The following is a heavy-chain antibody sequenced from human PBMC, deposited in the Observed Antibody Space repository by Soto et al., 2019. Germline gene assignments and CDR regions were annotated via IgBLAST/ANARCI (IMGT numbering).Heavy chain of an antibody. CDR3: ASSQYYYDSSGPYYYYGMDV. CDR1: GGSFSGYY. CDR2: INHSGST. J-gene: IGHJ6*02. Sequence: SETLSLTCAVYGGSFSGYYWSWIRQPPGKGLEWIGEINHSGSTNYNPSLKSRVTISVDTSKNQFSLKLSSVTAADTAVYYCASSQYYYDSSGPYYYYGMDVWGQGTTVTVSS. D-gene: IGHD3-22*01. V-gene: IGHV4-34*01.